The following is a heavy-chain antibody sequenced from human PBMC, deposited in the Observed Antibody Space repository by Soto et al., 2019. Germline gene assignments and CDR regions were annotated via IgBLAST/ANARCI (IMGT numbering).Heavy chain of an antibody. D-gene: IGHD6-19*01. J-gene: IGHJ4*02. CDR2: ISWNSGSI. CDR1: GFTFDDYA. Sequence: PGGSLRLSCAASGFTFDDYAMHWVRQAPGKGLEWVPGISWNSGSIGYADSVKGRFTISRDNAKNSLYLQMNSLRAEDTALYYCAKGTVAGFYYFDYWGQGTLVTVSS. V-gene: IGHV3-9*01. CDR3: AKGTVAGFYYFDY.